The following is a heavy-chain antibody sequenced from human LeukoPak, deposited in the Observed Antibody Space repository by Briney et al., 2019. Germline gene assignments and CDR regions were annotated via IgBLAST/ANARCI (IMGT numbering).Heavy chain of an antibody. J-gene: IGHJ4*02. Sequence: GGSLRLSCAASGFTFDDYAMHWVRQAPGKGLEWVSSVSWNNGNIVYADSVKGRFSISRDNAKNSLYLQMSSLRAEDTALYYCAKGGWNVVGVYFDYWGQGTLVTVSS. CDR2: VSWNNGNI. CDR1: GFTFDDYA. V-gene: IGHV3-9*01. D-gene: IGHD1-26*01. CDR3: AKGGWNVVGVYFDY.